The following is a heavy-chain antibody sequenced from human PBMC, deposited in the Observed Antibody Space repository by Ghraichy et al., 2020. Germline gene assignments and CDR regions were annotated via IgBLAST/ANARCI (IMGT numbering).Heavy chain of an antibody. CDR2: ISAYNGNT. CDR1: GYTFSSYG. D-gene: IGHD3-3*01. J-gene: IGHJ4*02. V-gene: IGHV1-18*01. CDR3: ARDRDTYYDFWSGYSQIKYSFDN. Sequence: ASVKVSCKASGYTFSSYGINWVRQAPGQGLEWMGWISAYNGNTNYAQKVQGRVALTTDTSTNTAYMELRSLRSDDTAVYFCARDRDTYYDFWSGYSQIKYSFDNWGQGTLVTVSS.